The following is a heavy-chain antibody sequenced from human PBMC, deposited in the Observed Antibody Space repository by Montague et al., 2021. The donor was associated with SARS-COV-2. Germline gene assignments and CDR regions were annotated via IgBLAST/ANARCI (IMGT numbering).Heavy chain of an antibody. CDR2: IDWDDDK. J-gene: IGHJ5*02. D-gene: IGHD6-13*01. V-gene: IGHV2-70*11. Sequence: VIPTQTLTLTCTFSGFSLSTSGMCVSWIRQPPGKALEWLARIDWDDDKYYSTSLKTRLTISKDTSKNQVVLTMTNMDPVDTATYYCARILVAAAGSPFDPWGQGTLVTVSS. CDR3: ARILVAAAGSPFDP. CDR1: GFSLSTSGMC.